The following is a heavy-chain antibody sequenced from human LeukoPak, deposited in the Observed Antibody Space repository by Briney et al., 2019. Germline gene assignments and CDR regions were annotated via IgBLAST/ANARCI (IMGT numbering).Heavy chain of an antibody. CDR2: IYYSGST. D-gene: IGHD5-18*01. V-gene: IGHV4-59*12. Sequence: SETLSLTCTVSGGSISSYYWSWIRQPPGKGLEWIGYIYYSGSTNYNPSLKSRVTISVDTSKNQFSLKLSSVTAADTAAYYCARDFADTETRTADVYYTDVWGKGTTVTVSS. J-gene: IGHJ6*03. CDR1: GGSISSYY. CDR3: ARDFADTETRTADVYYTDV.